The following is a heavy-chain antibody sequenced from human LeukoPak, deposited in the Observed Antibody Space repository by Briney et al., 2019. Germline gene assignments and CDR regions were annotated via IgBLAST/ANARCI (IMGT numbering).Heavy chain of an antibody. CDR2: LIPIFGTT. J-gene: IGHJ2*01. Sequence: GASVKVSCGASGDSFNRYAISRVPQAPGQGLEWRGELIPIFGTTNYAQKFKGRVTITADKSTNTAYMELTSLRSEDTAVYYCARSQPLAYFELWGRGTLVTVSS. V-gene: IGHV1-69*06. CDR3: ARSQPLAYFEL. CDR1: GDSFNRYA.